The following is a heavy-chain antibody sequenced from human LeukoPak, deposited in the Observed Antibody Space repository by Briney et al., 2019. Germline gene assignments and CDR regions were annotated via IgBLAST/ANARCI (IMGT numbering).Heavy chain of an antibody. Sequence: ASVKVSCKASGYTFTSYDINWVRQATGQGLEWMGWMNPNSGNTGYAQMFQGRVTMTRNTSISTAYMELSSLRSEDTAVYYCSRGYCGGDCYPLDYYYYMDVWGKGTTVTVSS. V-gene: IGHV1-8*01. CDR3: SRGYCGGDCYPLDYYYYMDV. CDR1: GYTFTSYD. CDR2: MNPNSGNT. D-gene: IGHD2-21*02. J-gene: IGHJ6*03.